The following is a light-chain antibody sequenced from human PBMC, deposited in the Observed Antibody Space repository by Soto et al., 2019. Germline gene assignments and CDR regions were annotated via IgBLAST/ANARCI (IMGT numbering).Light chain of an antibody. CDR3: AAWDDSLNGRWA. CDR2: SNN. Sequence: QSVLTQPPSASGTPGQRVTISCSGSISNIGYNTLNWYQQLPGTAPKLLIYSNNQRPSGGPDRLSVAKSGTSAPLAISGLQAEDEAYYYCAAWDDSLNGRWAFGGGTKLTVL. CDR1: ISNIGYNT. J-gene: IGLJ3*02. V-gene: IGLV1-44*01.